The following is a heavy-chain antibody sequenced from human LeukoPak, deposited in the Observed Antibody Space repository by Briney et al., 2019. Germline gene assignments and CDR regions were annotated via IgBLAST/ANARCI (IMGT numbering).Heavy chain of an antibody. CDR3: AKRSITAQYYFDY. CDR2: INPNSGDT. V-gene: IGHV1-2*02. CDR1: GYTFTGYY. Sequence: ASVKVSCKASGYTFTGYYLHWVRQAPGQGLEWMGWINPNSGDTNYAQKFQGRVTMTRDTSISTAYMELSRLRSDDTAVHYCAKRSITAQYYFDYWGQGTLVTVSS. J-gene: IGHJ4*02. D-gene: IGHD6-6*01.